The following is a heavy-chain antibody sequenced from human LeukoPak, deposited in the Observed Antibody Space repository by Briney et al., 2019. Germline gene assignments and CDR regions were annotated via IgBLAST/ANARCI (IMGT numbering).Heavy chain of an antibody. V-gene: IGHV4-39*01. Sequence: SETLSLTCTVSGGSISSSSYYWGWIRQPPGKGLEWIGSIYYSGSTYYNPSLMSRVTISVDTSKNQFSLKLSSVTAADTAVYYCASSVGSGSDFDYWGQGTLVTVSS. CDR3: ASSVGSGSDFDY. CDR1: GGSISSSSYY. CDR2: IYYSGST. J-gene: IGHJ4*02. D-gene: IGHD3-3*01.